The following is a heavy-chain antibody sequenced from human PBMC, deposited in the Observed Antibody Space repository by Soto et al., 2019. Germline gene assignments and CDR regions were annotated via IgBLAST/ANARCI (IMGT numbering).Heavy chain of an antibody. V-gene: IGHV1-18*01. CDR2: ITPYNGNI. CDR3: ARSATSGDQHFIDS. CDR1: GYTFSNYG. J-gene: IGHJ4*02. Sequence: QVQLVQSGGEVKRPGASVKVSCKTSGYTFSNYGITWVRQAPGQPLEWLGWITPYNGNIKYAERFQDRISITRDNSLTPLFLELRNLKSEDTGLYYCARSATSGDQHFIDSWGQGTLVTVSS. D-gene: IGHD3-10*01.